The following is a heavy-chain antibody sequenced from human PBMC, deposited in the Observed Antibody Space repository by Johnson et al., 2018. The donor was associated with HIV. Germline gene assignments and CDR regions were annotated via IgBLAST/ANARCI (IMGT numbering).Heavy chain of an antibody. V-gene: IGHV3-9*01. J-gene: IGHJ3*02. Sequence: VQLVESGGGLVQPGRALRLSCAASGFTFDDYAMHWVRQAPGKGLEWVSGTSWNSGSIRYADSVKGRFTISRDNAKNSLYLQMNNLRTEDTAFYYCAKDKSLTPDAIDIWGQGTIVTVSS. CDR1: GFTFDDYA. CDR2: TSWNSGSI. CDR3: AKDKSLTPDAIDI.